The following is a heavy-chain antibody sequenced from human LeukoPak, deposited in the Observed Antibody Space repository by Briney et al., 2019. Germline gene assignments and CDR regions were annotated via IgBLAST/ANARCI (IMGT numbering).Heavy chain of an antibody. CDR3: AKDGYQGADFDY. V-gene: IGHV3-30*18. CDR1: GSTFSSYG. J-gene: IGHJ4*02. D-gene: IGHD1-26*01. CDR2: ISYDGSNK. Sequence: GGSLRLSCAACGSTFSSYGMHRVRQAPGKGLEWVAVISYDGSNKYYADSVKGRFTISRDNSKNTLYLQMNSLRAEDTAVYYCAKDGYQGADFDYWGQGTLVTVSS.